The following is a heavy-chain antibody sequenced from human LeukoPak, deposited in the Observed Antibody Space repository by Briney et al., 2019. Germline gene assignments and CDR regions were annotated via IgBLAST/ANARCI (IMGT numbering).Heavy chain of an antibody. V-gene: IGHV4-39*07. CDR1: GDSISGSNYH. Sequence: SETLSLTCTVSGDSISGSNYHWGWIRQPPGKGLEWLGTVHHTGRAFYNPSLRGRSTVTVDTSKNEFSLKLTSVTAADTAVYYCAREPDAWGQGILVIVSS. CDR2: VHHTGRA. J-gene: IGHJ5*02. CDR3: AREPDA.